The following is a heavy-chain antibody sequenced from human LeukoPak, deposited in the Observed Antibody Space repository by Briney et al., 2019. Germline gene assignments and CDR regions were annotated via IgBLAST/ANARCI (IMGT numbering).Heavy chain of an antibody. D-gene: IGHD3-3*01. J-gene: IGHJ6*02. CDR1: GYIFTTYG. CDR3: ARVMRFLEWTAHYYGMDV. Sequence: ASVKVSCKASGYIFTTYGITWVRQAPGQGLEWLGRISPYNGDTKHAQKLQGRVTMTTDISTSTVSLELRSLRSDDTAVYYCARVMRFLEWTAHYYGMDVWGQGTTVTVSS. CDR2: ISPYNGDT. V-gene: IGHV1-18*01.